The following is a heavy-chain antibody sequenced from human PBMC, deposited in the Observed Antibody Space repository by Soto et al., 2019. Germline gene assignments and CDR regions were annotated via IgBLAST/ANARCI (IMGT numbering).Heavy chain of an antibody. Sequence: PSETLSLTCTVSEGYIRRDDYYWTWIRQPPGKGLEWIGYIYHSGTTYYNASLKSRLNMLLDTSKSQFSLNLNSVTAADTAVYFCARVLKVSTVTRYFDYWGQGILVTVSS. CDR1: EGYIRRDDYY. D-gene: IGHD4-17*01. J-gene: IGHJ4*02. CDR3: ARVLKVSTVTRYFDY. CDR2: IYHSGTT. V-gene: IGHV4-30-4*01.